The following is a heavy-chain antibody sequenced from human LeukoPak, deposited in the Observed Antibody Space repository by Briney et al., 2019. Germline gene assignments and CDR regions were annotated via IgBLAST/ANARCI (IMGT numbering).Heavy chain of an antibody. CDR1: GGSISSGGYY. J-gene: IGHJ5*02. V-gene: IGHV4-31*03. CDR2: IYYSGST. D-gene: IGHD1-26*01. Sequence: SQTLSLTCTVSGGSISSGGYYWSWIRQHPGKGLEWIGYIYYSGSTYYNPSLKSRVTISVDTSKNQFSLKLSSVTAADTAVYYCARLSGSPLGNWFDPWGQGTLVTVSS. CDR3: ARLSGSPLGNWFDP.